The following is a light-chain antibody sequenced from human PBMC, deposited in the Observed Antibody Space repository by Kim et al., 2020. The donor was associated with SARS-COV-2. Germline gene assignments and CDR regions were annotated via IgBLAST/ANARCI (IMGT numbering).Light chain of an antibody. V-gene: IGLV2-14*03. Sequence: SPGQLITISCTGTSDDVGGYNYVSWYQQHPGKAPKLMIYDVSNRPSGVSNRFSGSKSGNTASLTISGLQAEDEADYYCSSYTSSSTYVFGTGTKVTVL. CDR3: SSYTSSSTYV. CDR2: DVS. J-gene: IGLJ1*01. CDR1: SDDVGGYNY.